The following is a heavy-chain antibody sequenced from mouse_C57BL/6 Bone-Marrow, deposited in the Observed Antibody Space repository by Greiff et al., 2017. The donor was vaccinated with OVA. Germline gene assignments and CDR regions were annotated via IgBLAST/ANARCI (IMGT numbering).Heavy chain of an antibody. CDR3: TSYGNFDY. D-gene: IGHD2-1*01. J-gene: IGHJ2*01. CDR1: GFTIKDYY. V-gene: IGHV14-4*01. CDR2: IDPENGDT. Sequence: EVQLQQSGAELVRPGASVKLSCTASGFTIKDYYMHWVKQRPEQGLEWIGWIDPENGDTDYASKFQGKATITADTSSNTAYLQLSSLTSEDTAVYYCTSYGNFDYWGQGTTLTVSS.